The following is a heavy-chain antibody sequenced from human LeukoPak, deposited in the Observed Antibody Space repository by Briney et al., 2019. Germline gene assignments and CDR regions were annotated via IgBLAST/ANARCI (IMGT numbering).Heavy chain of an antibody. V-gene: IGHV1-2*02. Sequence: ASVKVSCKASGYTFTGYYMHWVRQAPGQGLEWMGWINPNSGGTNYAQKFQGRVTMTRDTSISTAYMELSRLRSDDTAVYYCARYSGSYPHDAFEIWGQGTMVTVSS. CDR1: GYTFTGYY. D-gene: IGHD1-26*01. CDR2: INPNSGGT. CDR3: ARYSGSYPHDAFEI. J-gene: IGHJ3*02.